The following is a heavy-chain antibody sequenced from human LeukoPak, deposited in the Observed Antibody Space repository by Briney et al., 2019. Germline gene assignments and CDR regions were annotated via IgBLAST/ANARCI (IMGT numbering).Heavy chain of an antibody. CDR2: ICNSGDT. V-gene: IGHV4-59*03. CDR1: GDSISRYC. D-gene: IGHD1-26*01. J-gene: IGHJ3*02. CDR3: AAWADSLRAFDI. Sequence: SETLSLTCTVSGDSISRYCWNWIRQPPGKGPQWIGYICNSGDTNYNPPLNSRVSISLDTSRNQFSLSLTSMTAADTAVYYCAAWADSLRAFDIWGQGTMVTVSS.